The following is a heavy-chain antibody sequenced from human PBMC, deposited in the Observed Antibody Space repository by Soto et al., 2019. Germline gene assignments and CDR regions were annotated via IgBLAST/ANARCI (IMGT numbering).Heavy chain of an antibody. CDR3: ARDADASGWYHYGMDV. Sequence: GGSLRLSCTASGFTFSDSWMTWVRQAPGKGLEWVARIKPDESEKKYADSVKGRFSISRDNAKNSMYLQMDSLRGEDTAVYYCARDADASGWYHYGMDVWGQGTMVTVS. J-gene: IGHJ6*02. CDR1: GFTFSDSW. CDR2: IKPDESEK. D-gene: IGHD6-19*01. V-gene: IGHV3-7*01.